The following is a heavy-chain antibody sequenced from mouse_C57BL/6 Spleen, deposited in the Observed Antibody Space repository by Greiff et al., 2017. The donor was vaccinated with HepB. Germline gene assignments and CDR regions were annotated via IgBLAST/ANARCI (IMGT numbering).Heavy chain of an antibody. D-gene: IGHD2-1*01. J-gene: IGHJ2*01. CDR1: GYTFTSYW. Sequence: VQLQQPGAELVRPGTSVKLSCKASGYTFTSYWMHWVKQRPGQGLEWIGVIDPSDSYTNYNQKFKGKATLTVDTSSSTAYMQLSSLTSEDSAVYYCATIYYGNYILSYWGQGTTLTVSS. CDR3: ATIYYGNYILSY. V-gene: IGHV1-59*01. CDR2: IDPSDSYT.